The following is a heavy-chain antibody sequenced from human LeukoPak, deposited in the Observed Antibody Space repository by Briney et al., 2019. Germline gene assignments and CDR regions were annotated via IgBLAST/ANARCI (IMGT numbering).Heavy chain of an antibody. J-gene: IGHJ3*02. D-gene: IGHD1/OR15-1a*01. CDR3: AKWEQSTNAFDI. V-gene: IGHV4-59*01. CDR2: IIYSGSSDYNPSLKSRLT. Sequence: SETLSLTCNVSGDSISRFYWNWIRQPPGKGLEWIGYIIYSGSSDYNPSLKSRLTNYNPSLKSRVTMSADTSKNQLSLRLNSVTAADTAVYYCAKWEQSTNAFDIWGQGTMVTVSS. CDR1: GDSISRFY.